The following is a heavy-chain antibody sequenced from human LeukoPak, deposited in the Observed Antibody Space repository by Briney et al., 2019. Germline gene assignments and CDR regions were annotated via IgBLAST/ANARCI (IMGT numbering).Heavy chain of an antibody. V-gene: IGHV4-59*01. Sequence: KPSETLSLTCTVSGGSISSYYWSWIRQPPGKGLEWIGYIYYSGSTNYNPSLKSRVTISVDTSKNQFSLKLSSVTAADTAVYYCATQRRIVATTYFDYWGQGTLVTVSS. J-gene: IGHJ4*02. CDR1: GGSISSYY. CDR3: ATQRRIVATTYFDY. D-gene: IGHD5-12*01. CDR2: IYYSGST.